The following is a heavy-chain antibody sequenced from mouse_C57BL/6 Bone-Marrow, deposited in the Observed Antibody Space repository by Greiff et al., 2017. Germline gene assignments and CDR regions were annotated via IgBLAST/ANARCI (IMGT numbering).Heavy chain of an antibody. CDR2: IDPSDSYT. J-gene: IGHJ2*01. CDR3: ARGVLTGYYFDY. CDR1: GYNFTSYW. D-gene: IGHD4-1*01. V-gene: IGHV1-50*01. Sequence: VQLQQSGAELVKPGASVKLSCKASGYNFTSYWMQWVKQRPGQGLEWIGEIDPSDSYTNYNQKFKGKATLTVDTSSSTAYMQLSSLTSEDSAVYYCARGVLTGYYFDYWGQGNTLTVSS.